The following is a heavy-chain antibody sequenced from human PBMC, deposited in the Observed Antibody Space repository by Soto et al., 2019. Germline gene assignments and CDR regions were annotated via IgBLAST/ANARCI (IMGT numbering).Heavy chain of an antibody. J-gene: IGHJ4*02. D-gene: IGHD3-3*01. CDR2: IFSNDEK. CDR3: ARVIATECWSGYGPYMGWAP. CDR1: GFSLSNARMG. Sequence: SGPTLVNPTETLTLTCTVSGFSLSNARMGVSWIRQPPGKALEWLAHIFSNDEKSYTTSMKSRLTISKDTSKSPGVLTMTNRDPVDTATHYCARVIATECWSGYGPYMGWAPGGQGTLVTVSS. V-gene: IGHV2-26*01.